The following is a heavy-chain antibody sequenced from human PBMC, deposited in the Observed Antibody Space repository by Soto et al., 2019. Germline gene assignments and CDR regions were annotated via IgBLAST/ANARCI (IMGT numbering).Heavy chain of an antibody. V-gene: IGHV4-31*03. D-gene: IGHD3-22*01. CDR3: ARDVRYYDSSGYYYP. CDR2: VYSTGST. Sequence: SETLSLTCTVTGASIRGSYYFWSWIRQPPGEGLEWLGYVYSTGSTYYNPSLKSRVTISVDTSKNQFSLKLSSVTAADTAVYYCARDVRYYDSSGYYYPWGQGTLVTVSS. J-gene: IGHJ5*02. CDR1: GASIRGSYYF.